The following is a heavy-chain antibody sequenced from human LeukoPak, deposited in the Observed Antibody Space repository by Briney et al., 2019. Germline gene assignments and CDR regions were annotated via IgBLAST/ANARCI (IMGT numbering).Heavy chain of an antibody. J-gene: IGHJ4*02. V-gene: IGHV1-8*01. CDR3: ARVRAMITFGGVIDHFDY. D-gene: IGHD3-16*02. CDR1: GYTFTSYD. CDR2: MNPNSGNT. Sequence: LVASVKVSCKASGYTFTSYDINWVRQATGQGLEGMGWMNPNSGNTGYAQKFQGRVTMTRNTSISTAYMELSSLRSEDTAVYYCARVRAMITFGGVIDHFDYWGQGTLVTVSS.